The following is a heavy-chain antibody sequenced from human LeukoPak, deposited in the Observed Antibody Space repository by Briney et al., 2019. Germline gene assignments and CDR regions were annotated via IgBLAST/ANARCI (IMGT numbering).Heavy chain of an antibody. Sequence: GGSLSLSCAASGFPLSSYSMNWVRQAPGKGLEWVSYISSSSTHIYYADSVKGRFTISRDNARNSLYLQMNSLRAEDTAIYYCARSEHSSPSFVYLGQGTLVTVSS. CDR3: ARSEHSSPSFVY. V-gene: IGHV3-21*01. D-gene: IGHD6-6*01. J-gene: IGHJ4*02. CDR1: GFPLSSYS. CDR2: ISSSSTHI.